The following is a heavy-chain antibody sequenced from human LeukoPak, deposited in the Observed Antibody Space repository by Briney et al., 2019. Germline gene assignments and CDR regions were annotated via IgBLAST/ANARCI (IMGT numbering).Heavy chain of an antibody. J-gene: IGHJ4*02. CDR3: AKGQEWELLGFDY. V-gene: IGHV3-30*02. D-gene: IGHD1-26*01. CDR1: GFIFSSYG. Sequence: GGSLRLSCAASGFIFSSYGMHWVRQAPGKGLEWVAFIRFDGSNKYYGDSVKGRFTISRDSSENTLYLQMNSLRGEDTAVYYCAKGQEWELLGFDYWGQGALVTVSS. CDR2: IRFDGSNK.